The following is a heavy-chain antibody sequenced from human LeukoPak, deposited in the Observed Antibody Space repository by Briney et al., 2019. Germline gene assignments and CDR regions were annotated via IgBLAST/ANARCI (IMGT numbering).Heavy chain of an antibody. CDR1: GGSFSGYY. CDR2: INHSGST. Sequence: SETLSLTCAVYGGSFSGYYWSWIRKPPGKGLEWIGEINHSGSTNYNPSLKSRVTISVDTSKNQFSLKLSSVTAADTAVYYCARAPYSGSPLGGDWFDPWGQGTLVTVSS. D-gene: IGHD1-26*01. CDR3: ARAPYSGSPLGGDWFDP. J-gene: IGHJ5*02. V-gene: IGHV4-34*01.